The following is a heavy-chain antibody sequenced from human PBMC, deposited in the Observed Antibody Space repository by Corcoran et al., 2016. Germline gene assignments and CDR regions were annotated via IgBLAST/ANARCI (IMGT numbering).Heavy chain of an antibody. CDR3: ASCTGGDCYRGVMDV. CDR1: GGTFSSYA. J-gene: IGHJ6*02. D-gene: IGHD2-21*02. CDR2: IIPIFGTA. V-gene: IGHV1-69*01. Sequence: QVQLVQSGAELKKHGSSVKVSCKVSGGTFSSYAISWVRQAPGQGLEWMGGIIPIFGTANYAQKFQVRVTLPAAESTSTASMELRSMRYEDTAVYYCASCTGGDCYRGVMDVWGQGTTVTVSS.